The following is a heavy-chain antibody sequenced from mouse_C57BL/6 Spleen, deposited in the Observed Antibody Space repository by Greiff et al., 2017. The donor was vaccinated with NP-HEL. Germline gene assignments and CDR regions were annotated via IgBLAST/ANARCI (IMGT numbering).Heavy chain of an antibody. V-gene: IGHV1-62-2*01. D-gene: IGHD1-1*01. Sequence: QQSGAELVKPGASVKLSCKASGYTFTEYTIHWVKQRSGQGLEWIGWFYPGSGSIKYNEKFKDKATLTADKSSSTVYMELSRLTSEDSAVYFCARHAYYGSSYEWYFDVWGTGTTVTVSS. J-gene: IGHJ1*03. CDR2: FYPGSGSI. CDR1: GYTFTEYT. CDR3: ARHAYYGSSYEWYFDV.